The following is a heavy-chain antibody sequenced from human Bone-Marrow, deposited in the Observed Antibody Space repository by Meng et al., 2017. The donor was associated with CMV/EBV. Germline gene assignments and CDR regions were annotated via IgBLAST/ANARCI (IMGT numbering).Heavy chain of an antibody. J-gene: IGHJ4*02. CDR3: ARGGVVIPFDY. D-gene: IGHD3-3*01. Sequence: GSLRLSCTVSGGSISSYYWSWIRQPPGKGLEWIGYIYYSGSTNYNSSLKSRVTISVDTSKNQFSLKLSSVTAADTAVYYCARGGVVIPFDYWVQRTLGAASS. CDR1: GGSISSYY. V-gene: IGHV4-59*01. CDR2: IYYSGST.